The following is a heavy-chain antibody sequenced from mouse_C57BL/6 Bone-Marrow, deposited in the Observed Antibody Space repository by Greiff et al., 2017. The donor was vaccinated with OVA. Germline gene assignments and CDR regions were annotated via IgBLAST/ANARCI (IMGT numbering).Heavy chain of an antibody. CDR2: IHPNSGST. CDR3: ARSFFLYSKGFAY. J-gene: IGHJ3*01. D-gene: IGHD2-5*01. Sequence: QVQLQQPGAELVKPGASVKLSCKASGYTFTSYWMHWVKQRPGQGLEWIGMIHPNSGSTNYNEKFKSKATLTVDKSSSTAYMQLSSLTSEDSAVYYCARSFFLYSKGFAYWGQGTLVTVSA. CDR1: GYTFTSYW. V-gene: IGHV1-64*01.